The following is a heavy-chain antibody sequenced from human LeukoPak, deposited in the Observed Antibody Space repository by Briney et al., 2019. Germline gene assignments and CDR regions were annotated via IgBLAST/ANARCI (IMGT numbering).Heavy chain of an antibody. CDR1: GGSISSSY. CDR3: ARDYGDIPPDWYYDL. J-gene: IGHJ2*01. CDR2: IYYTGST. V-gene: IGHV4-59*01. D-gene: IGHD4-17*01. Sequence: SETLSLTCTVSGGSISSSYWSWIRQPPGKGLEWIGYIYYTGSTTYNPSLKSRVTISVDTSKNQFSLKLRSVTAVDAAVYYCARDYGDIPPDWYYDLWGRGTLVTVSS.